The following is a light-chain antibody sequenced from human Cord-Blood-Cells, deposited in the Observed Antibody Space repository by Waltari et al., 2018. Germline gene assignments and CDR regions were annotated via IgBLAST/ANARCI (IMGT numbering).Light chain of an antibody. CDR1: QGISSY. J-gene: IGKJ3*01. CDR3: QQLDSYLFT. Sequence: DIKLTQSPSFLSASVGDRVTITCRASQGISSYLAWYQQKPGKATKLLIYAASTLQSGVPSRFSRSGSGTEFTLTISSLQPEDFSTYYCQQLDSYLFTFGPGTKVDIK. V-gene: IGKV1-9*01. CDR2: AAS.